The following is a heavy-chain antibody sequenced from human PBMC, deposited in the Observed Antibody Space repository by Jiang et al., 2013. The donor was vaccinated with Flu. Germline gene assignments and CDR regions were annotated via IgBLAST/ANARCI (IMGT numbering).Heavy chain of an antibody. CDR1: GGTFSSNA. CDR3: ATSPVGGNYGSGSDGYYYYAMDV. Sequence: SGAEVKKPGSSVKVSCKSSGGTFSSNAVNWVRLAPGQGLEWMAGIIPIFGTAKSAQKFQGRVTMTADKFTGEVYMELSSLRSDDTAIYYCATSPVGGNYGSGSDGYYYYAMDVWGQGTTVTVSS. CDR2: IIPIFGTA. D-gene: IGHD3-3*01. V-gene: IGHV1-69*06. J-gene: IGHJ6*02.